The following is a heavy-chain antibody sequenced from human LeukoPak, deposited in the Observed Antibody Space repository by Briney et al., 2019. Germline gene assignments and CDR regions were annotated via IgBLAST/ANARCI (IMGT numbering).Heavy chain of an antibody. CDR1: SGSISTSNYY. J-gene: IGHJ4*02. V-gene: IGHV4-39*07. D-gene: IGHD1-14*01. CDR3: AKLRDRAFDD. CDR2: IFYSGST. Sequence: SETLSLTCTVSSGSISTSNYYWGWVRQPPGKALEWIGNIFYSGSTYYSPSLKSRVTISLDTSRNQFSLKLNSVTAADTAVYYCAKLRDRAFDDWGQGTLVTVSS.